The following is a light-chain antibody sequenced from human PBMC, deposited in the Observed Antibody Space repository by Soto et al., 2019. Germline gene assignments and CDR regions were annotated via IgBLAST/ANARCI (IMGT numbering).Light chain of an antibody. CDR1: QTIAMY. CDR3: QQSFTTPYT. V-gene: IGKV1-39*01. J-gene: IGKJ2*01. CDR2: NTS. Sequence: DIQMTQSPSSLSASVGDRGTITCRASQTIAMYVNWFQQKPGKAPKPLIYNTSSLQSGVPPRFSGSGSETDFTLTISRLQPEDSATYYCQQSFTTPYTFGQGTKLEIK.